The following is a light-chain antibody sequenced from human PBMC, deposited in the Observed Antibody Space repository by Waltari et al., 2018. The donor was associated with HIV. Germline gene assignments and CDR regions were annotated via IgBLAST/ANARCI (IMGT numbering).Light chain of an antibody. Sequence: QSVLTQPPSASGTPGQRVTISCSGHSSNIESKYVYWYQQLPGTAPKLLIYRNNQRPSGVPDRFSGSKSGTSASLAISGVRSEDEADYYCAAWDDSLLFGGGTKLTVL. CDR1: SSNIESKY. CDR3: AAWDDSLL. V-gene: IGLV1-47*01. CDR2: RNN. J-gene: IGLJ2*01.